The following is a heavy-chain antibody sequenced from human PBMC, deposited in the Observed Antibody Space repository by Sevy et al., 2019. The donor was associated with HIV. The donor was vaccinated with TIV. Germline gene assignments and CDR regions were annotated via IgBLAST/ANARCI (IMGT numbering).Heavy chain of an antibody. V-gene: IGHV4-61*01. CDR1: GGTVSSGTYH. Sequence: SETLSLTCTISGGTVSSGTYHWSRIRQPPGKGLEWIGYISYSGSTKYNPSLMGRVTISGDTSSNQFFLKLSSVTAADTAVYYCARDGNRAMFYFDQWGQGTLVTVSS. J-gene: IGHJ4*02. D-gene: IGHD5-18*01. CDR3: ARDGNRAMFYFDQ. CDR2: ISYSGST.